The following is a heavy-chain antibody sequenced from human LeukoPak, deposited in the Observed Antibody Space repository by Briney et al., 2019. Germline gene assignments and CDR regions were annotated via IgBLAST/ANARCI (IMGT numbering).Heavy chain of an antibody. Sequence: PSETLSLTCTVSGXSISNYYWSWIRQPPGKRREWIGYIYYSGSPNYNPSLKSRVTMSLDTSRNQFSLKLSSVTAADTAVYYCTRTSASTAIDYWGPGTLVTVSS. CDR1: GXSISNYY. CDR2: IYYSGSP. V-gene: IGHV4-59*01. CDR3: TRTSASTAIDY. J-gene: IGHJ4*02. D-gene: IGHD4-17*01.